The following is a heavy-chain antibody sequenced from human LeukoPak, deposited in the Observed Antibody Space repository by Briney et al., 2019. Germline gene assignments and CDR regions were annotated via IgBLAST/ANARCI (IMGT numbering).Heavy chain of an antibody. V-gene: IGHV1-8*02. Sequence: ASVKVSCKASGYTFTSYGISWVRQATGQGLEWMGWMNPNSGNTGYAQKFQGRVTMTRNTSISTAYMELSSLRSEDTAVYYCARNNWYDAMDVWGQGTTVTVSS. CDR1: GYTFTSYG. CDR3: ARNNWYDAMDV. J-gene: IGHJ6*02. D-gene: IGHD1-20*01. CDR2: MNPNSGNT.